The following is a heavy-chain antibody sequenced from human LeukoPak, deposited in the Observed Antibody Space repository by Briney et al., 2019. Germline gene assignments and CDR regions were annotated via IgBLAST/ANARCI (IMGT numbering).Heavy chain of an antibody. D-gene: IGHD5-24*01. Sequence: ASVKVSCKASGYTFTSYYMHWVRQAPGQGLEWMGIINPSGGSTSYAQKFQGRVTMTRDMSTSTVYMELSSLRSEDTAVYYCARGGSDGYNKDAFDIWGQGTMVTVSS. CDR3: ARGGSDGYNKDAFDI. J-gene: IGHJ3*02. CDR2: INPSGGST. CDR1: GYTFTSYY. V-gene: IGHV1-46*01.